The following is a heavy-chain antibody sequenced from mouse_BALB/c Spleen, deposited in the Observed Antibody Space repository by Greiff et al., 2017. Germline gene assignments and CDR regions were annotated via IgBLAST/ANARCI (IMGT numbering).Heavy chain of an antibody. D-gene: IGHD1-1*01. CDR1: GYTFTSYW. J-gene: IGHJ4*01. V-gene: IGHV1S81*02. CDR3: ARSYYGYAMDY. Sequence: QVQLQQPGAELVKPGASVKLSCKASGYTFTSYWMHWVKQRPGQGLEWIGEINPSNGRTNYNEKFKSKATLTVDKSSSTAYMQLSSLTSEDSAVYYCARSYYGYAMDYWGQGTSVTVSS. CDR2: INPSNGRT.